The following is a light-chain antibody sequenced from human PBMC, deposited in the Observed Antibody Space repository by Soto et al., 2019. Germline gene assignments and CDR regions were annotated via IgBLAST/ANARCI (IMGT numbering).Light chain of an antibody. CDR1: HSISSS. V-gene: IGKV1-5*01. Sequence: IQMTQSPSTVSASVGDRVTITCRASHSISSSLAWYQQKPGKAPKVLIYDASSLASGVPSRFSGSGYGTEFTPTVSSLQPGDFATYSCQQYESYPYSFGQGTKLEIK. J-gene: IGKJ2*01. CDR3: QQYESYPYS. CDR2: DAS.